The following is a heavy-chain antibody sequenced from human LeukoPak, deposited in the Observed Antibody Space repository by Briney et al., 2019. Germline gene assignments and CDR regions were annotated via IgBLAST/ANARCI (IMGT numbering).Heavy chain of an antibody. Sequence: GASVKVSCKASGYTFTGYYMHWVRQAPGHGLEWMGWINPNSGGTNYAQKFQGRVTMTRDTSISTAYMELSRLRSDDTAVYYCARGLGYSYGYIDYWGQGTLVTVSS. CDR1: GYTFTGYY. CDR2: INPNSGGT. V-gene: IGHV1-2*02. J-gene: IGHJ4*02. CDR3: ARGLGYSYGYIDY. D-gene: IGHD5-18*01.